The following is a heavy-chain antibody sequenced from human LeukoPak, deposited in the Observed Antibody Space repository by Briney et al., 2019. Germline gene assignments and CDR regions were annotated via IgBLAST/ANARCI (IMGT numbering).Heavy chain of an antibody. V-gene: IGHV4-34*01. CDR2: INHSGST. D-gene: IGHD3-16*02. Sequence: SETLSLTCAVYGGSFSGYYWSWIRQPPGKGLEWIGEINHSGSTNYNPSLKSRVTISVDTSKNQFSLKLSSVTAADTAVYYCARFSYDYVWGSYRYSPLDAFDIWGQGTMVTVSS. CDR3: ARFSYDYVWGSYRYSPLDAFDI. CDR1: GGSFSGYY. J-gene: IGHJ3*02.